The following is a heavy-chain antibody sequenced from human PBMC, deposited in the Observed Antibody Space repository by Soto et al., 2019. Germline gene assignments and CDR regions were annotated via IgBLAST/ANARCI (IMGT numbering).Heavy chain of an antibody. D-gene: IGHD3-3*01. CDR2: ISAYNGNT. Sequence: GGSMKVSFKGSGFTFYRYRISWVGQGPGQRLEWMGWISAYNGNTNYAQKLQGRVTMTTDTSTSTAYMELRSLRSDDTAVYYCARDVRYYDFWSGTDAFDIWGQGTMVTVSS. V-gene: IGHV1-18*04. J-gene: IGHJ3*02. CDR3: ARDVRYYDFWSGTDAFDI. CDR1: GFTFYRYR.